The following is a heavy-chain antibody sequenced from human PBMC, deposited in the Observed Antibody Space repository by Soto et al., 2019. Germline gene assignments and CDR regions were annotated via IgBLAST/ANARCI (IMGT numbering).Heavy chain of an antibody. J-gene: IGHJ4*02. CDR3: ARVRDKQWLASVFDY. CDR2: ISAYNGNT. Sequence: ASVKVSCKASGYTFTSYGISWVRQAPGQGLEWMGWISAYNGNTNYAQKLQGRVTMTTDTSTSTAYMELRSLRSDDTAVYYCARVRDKQWLASVFDYWGQGTLVTVSS. CDR1: GYTFTSYG. D-gene: IGHD6-19*01. V-gene: IGHV1-18*01.